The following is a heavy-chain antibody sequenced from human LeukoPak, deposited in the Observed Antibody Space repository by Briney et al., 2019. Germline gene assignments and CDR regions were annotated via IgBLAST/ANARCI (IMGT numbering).Heavy chain of an antibody. CDR1: GFSLSDNY. D-gene: IGHD6-19*01. CDR3: ARAVAGSPAGSVEI. J-gene: IGHJ3*02. CDR2: ISSSSSYI. Sequence: AGSLRLSCAVSGFSLSDNYMRWLRQAPRKGLQGVPSISSSSSYIDYADSVKGRSTITRHNAKSSLYLQMDSLGAEDPAVYYCARAVAGSPAGSVEIWGQGTMVTVSS. V-gene: IGHV3-11*06.